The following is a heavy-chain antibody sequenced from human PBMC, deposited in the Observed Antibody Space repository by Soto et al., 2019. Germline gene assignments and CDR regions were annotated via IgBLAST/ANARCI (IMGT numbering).Heavy chain of an antibody. J-gene: IGHJ4*02. D-gene: IGHD3-3*01. CDR1: GFTFSSYA. V-gene: IGHV3-23*01. Sequence: EVQLLDSGGGLVQPGGSLRLSCAASGFTFSSYAMNWVRQAPGKGLEWVSVISGSGGSTYYADSVKGRFTISRDNSNNTLYLQMNSLRAEDTAVYYCARSGPGTYFDYWGQGTLVTFSS. CDR2: ISGSGGST. CDR3: ARSGPGTYFDY.